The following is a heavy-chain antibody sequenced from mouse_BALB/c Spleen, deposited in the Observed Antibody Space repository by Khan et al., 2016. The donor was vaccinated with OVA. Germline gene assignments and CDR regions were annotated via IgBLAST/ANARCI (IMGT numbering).Heavy chain of an antibody. Sequence: QVQLKESGPGLVQPSQSLSITCTVSGFSLNYYGVHWVRQSPGKGLEWLGVIWSGGSTDYNAPFISRLSISKDNSKRQVFFKMNSLLSNDTAIYYCARNYDYDEGLAYWGKVTLVTVSA. CDR1: GFSLNYYG. J-gene: IGHJ3*01. V-gene: IGHV2-2*03. CDR3: ARNYDYDEGLAY. CDR2: IWSGGST. D-gene: IGHD2-4*01.